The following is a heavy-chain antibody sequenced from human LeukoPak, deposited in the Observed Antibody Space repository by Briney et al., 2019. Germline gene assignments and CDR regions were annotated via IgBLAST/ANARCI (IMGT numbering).Heavy chain of an antibody. D-gene: IGHD3-22*01. J-gene: IGHJ4*02. V-gene: IGHV4-31*03. CDR2: IYYSGST. CDR3: ARLPSSGYYPRVDYFGY. Sequence: SQTLSLTCTVSGGSLSSGGYYWSWIRQHPGKGLEWIGYIYYSGSTYYNPSLKSRVTISVDTSKNQFSLKLSSVTAADTAVYYCARLPSSGYYPRVDYFGYWGQGTLVTVSS. CDR1: GGSLSSGGYY.